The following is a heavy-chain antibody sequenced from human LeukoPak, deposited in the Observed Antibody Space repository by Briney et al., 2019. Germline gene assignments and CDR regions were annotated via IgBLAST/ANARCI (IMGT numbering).Heavy chain of an antibody. CDR3: ARDSRTISNWFDT. J-gene: IGHJ5*02. CDR1: GFTFSSYT. Sequence: GGSLRLSCAASGFTFSSYTMHWVRQAPGKGLEWVAVISYDGSDKYYADSVKGRFTISRDSSKNTLYLQMNSLTSEDTAVYYCARDSRTISNWFDTWGQGTPVTVSS. D-gene: IGHD1-1*01. CDR2: ISYDGSDK. V-gene: IGHV3-30*04.